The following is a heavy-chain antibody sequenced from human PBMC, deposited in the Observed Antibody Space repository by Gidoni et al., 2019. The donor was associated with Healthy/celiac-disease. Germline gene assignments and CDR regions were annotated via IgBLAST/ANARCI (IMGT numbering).Heavy chain of an antibody. CDR2: IYTSGST. CDR3: ARSYFMVRGVIIGPPGFDP. V-gene: IGHV4-61*02. CDR1: GGSISSVSYY. J-gene: IGHJ5*02. Sequence: QVQLQESGPGLVKPSQTLSLTCTVAGGSISSVSYYWSWIRQPARKGLEWIGRIYTSGSTNYNPSLKSRVTISVDTSKNQFSLKLSSVTAADTAVYYCARSYFMVRGVIIGPPGFDPWGQGTLVTVSS. D-gene: IGHD3-10*01.